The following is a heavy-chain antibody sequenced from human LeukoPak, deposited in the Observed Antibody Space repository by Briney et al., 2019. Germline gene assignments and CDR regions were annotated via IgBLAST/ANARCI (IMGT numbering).Heavy chain of an antibody. CDR3: AREGGMAVAAYFDY. D-gene: IGHD6-19*01. V-gene: IGHV1-2*02. CDR1: GYTFTGYY. J-gene: IGHJ4*02. Sequence: ASVKVSCKASGYTFTGYYMHWVRQAPGQGLEWMGWINPNSGGTNYAQKFQGRVTMTRDTSISTVYMELNSLQSDDTAVYYCAREGGMAVAAYFDYWGQGTLVTVSS. CDR2: INPNSGGT.